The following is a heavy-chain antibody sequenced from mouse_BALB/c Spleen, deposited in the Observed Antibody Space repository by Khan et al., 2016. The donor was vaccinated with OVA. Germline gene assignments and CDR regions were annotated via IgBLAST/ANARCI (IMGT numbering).Heavy chain of an antibody. CDR3: TRKDYYGSSRRYFDV. CDR2: INPSNGGT. Sequence: QVQLQQSGAELVKPGASVKLSCKASGYTFTSYYMYWVKQRPGQGLEWIGEINPSNGGTNFNEKFKRKATLTADKSSSTAYMQLSSLTSEDSVVYYCTRKDYYGSSRRYFDVWGAGTTVTVSS. D-gene: IGHD1-1*01. CDR1: GYTFTSYY. V-gene: IGHV1S81*02. J-gene: IGHJ1*01.